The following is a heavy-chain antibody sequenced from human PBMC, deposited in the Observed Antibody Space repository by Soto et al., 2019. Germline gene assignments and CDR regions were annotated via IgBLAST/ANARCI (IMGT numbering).Heavy chain of an antibody. CDR2: VSFDGSNK. J-gene: IGHJ4*02. D-gene: IGHD6-13*01. CDR1: GFTFSTHA. V-gene: IGHV3-30-3*01. Sequence: QVQLVESGGGVVQPGRSLRLSCAASGFTFSTHAMHWVRQAPGKGLECVAIVSFDGSNKYYADSVKGRFTISRDNSKNTLDRQMSGLTPEDTALDYCAREQTGITTAGGGRIDHWGQGTLVTVSS. CDR3: AREQTGITTAGGGRIDH.